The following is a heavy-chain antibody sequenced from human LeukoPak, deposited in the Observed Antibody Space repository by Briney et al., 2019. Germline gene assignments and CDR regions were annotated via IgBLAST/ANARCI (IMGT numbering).Heavy chain of an antibody. CDR2: INEDGSTT. CDR1: GFTFSSNW. V-gene: IGHV3-74*01. Sequence: GGSLRLSCAASGFTFSSNWMHWVRQAPGEGLVWVSRINEDGSTTNYADSVKGRFTISRDNAKNTLYLQMNSLRAEDTAVYYCVRDLGGRSGHWGQGTLVTVSS. CDR3: VRDLGGRSGH. D-gene: IGHD1-26*01. J-gene: IGHJ4*02.